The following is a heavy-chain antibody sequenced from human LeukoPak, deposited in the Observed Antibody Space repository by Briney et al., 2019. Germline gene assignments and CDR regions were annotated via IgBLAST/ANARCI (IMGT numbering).Heavy chain of an antibody. V-gene: IGHV4-4*07. CDR1: GGSLSSYY. Sequence: SETLSLTCTVSGGSLSSYYWSWIRQPAGKGLEWIGRIYTSGSTNYNPSLNSRVTVSVDTSKNQFSLKLSSVTAADTAVYYCARVVGARRGYYFDYWGQGALVTVSS. CDR3: ARVVGARRGYYFDY. J-gene: IGHJ4*02. D-gene: IGHD1-26*01. CDR2: IYTSGST.